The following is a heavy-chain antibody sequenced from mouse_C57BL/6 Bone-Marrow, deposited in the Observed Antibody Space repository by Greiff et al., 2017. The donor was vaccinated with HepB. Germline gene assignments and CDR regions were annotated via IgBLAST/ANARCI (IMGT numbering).Heavy chain of an antibody. V-gene: IGHV1-59*01. CDR1: GYTFTSYW. Sequence: VQLQQPGAELVRPGTSVKLSCKASGYTFTSYWMHWVKQRPGQGLEWIGVIDPSDSYTNYNQKFKGKATLTVDTSSSTAYMQLSSLTSEDSAVYYCALIYYGYDKYFDVWGTGTTVTVSS. D-gene: IGHD2-2*01. CDR3: ALIYYGYDKYFDV. J-gene: IGHJ1*03. CDR2: IDPSDSYT.